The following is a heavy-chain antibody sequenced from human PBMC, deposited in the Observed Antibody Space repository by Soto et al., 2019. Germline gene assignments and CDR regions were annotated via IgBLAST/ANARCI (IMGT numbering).Heavy chain of an antibody. CDR2: ISDDGSNE. CDR1: GFIFSNYG. D-gene: IGHD6-19*01. CDR3: AKDFQQWLVSPVHC. V-gene: IGHV3-30*18. Sequence: GGSLRLSCAASGFIFSNYGMHWVRQAPGKGLEWVAVISDDGSNEYYADSVKGRFTISRDNSKNTLYLQMNSLRAEDTAVYYCAKDFQQWLVSPVHCWGQGTLVTVSS. J-gene: IGHJ4*02.